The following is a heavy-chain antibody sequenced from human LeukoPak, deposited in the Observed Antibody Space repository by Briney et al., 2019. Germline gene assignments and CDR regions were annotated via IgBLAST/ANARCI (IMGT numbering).Heavy chain of an antibody. CDR3: AKDECSSTRCYWSDY. J-gene: IGHJ4*02. CDR1: GFTFSSYG. CDR2: ISGGGGST. D-gene: IGHD2-2*01. Sequence: GGSLRLSCAASGFTFSSYGMHWVRQAPGKGLEWVSAISGGGGSTYSADSVKGRFTISGDNSKNTLYLQMNSLRAEDTAVYYCAKDECSSTRCYWSDYWGQGSRVTVSS. V-gene: IGHV3-23*01.